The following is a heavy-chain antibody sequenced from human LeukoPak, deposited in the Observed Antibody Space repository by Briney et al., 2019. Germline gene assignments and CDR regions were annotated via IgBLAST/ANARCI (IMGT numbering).Heavy chain of an antibody. V-gene: IGHV4-39*01. D-gene: IGHD2-15*01. J-gene: IGHJ5*02. Sequence: KPSETLSLTCTVSGGSISSSSYYWGWIRQPPGKGLEWIGSTYYSGSTYYNPSLKSRVTISVDTSKNQFSLKLSSVTAADTAVYYCARRNYCSGGGCHPTAWFDPWGQGTLVTVSS. CDR3: ARRNYCSGGGCHPTAWFDP. CDR2: TYYSGST. CDR1: GGSISSSSYY.